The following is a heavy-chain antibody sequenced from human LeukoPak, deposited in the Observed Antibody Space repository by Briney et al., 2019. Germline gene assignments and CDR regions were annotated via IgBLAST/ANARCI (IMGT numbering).Heavy chain of an antibody. CDR2: TYFRSKWSN. CDR1: GYTVSSNYVT. CDR3: ARVKGGIFDY. D-gene: IGHD3-16*01. Sequence: SQTLSLTCALSGYTVSSNYVTWNWIRQSPSRGLEWLGRTYFRSKWSNDYAVSVKSRITVNPDTSKNQFSLQLISVTPEDTAIYYCARVKGGIFDYWGQGTLVTVSS. J-gene: IGHJ4*02. V-gene: IGHV6-1*01.